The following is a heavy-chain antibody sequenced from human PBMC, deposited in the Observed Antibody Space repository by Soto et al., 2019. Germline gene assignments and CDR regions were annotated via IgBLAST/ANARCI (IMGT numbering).Heavy chain of an antibody. CDR3: ARVRITMVRGVMGSNWFDP. V-gene: IGHV4-31*03. Sequence: PLETLCLTCTVSGGYISSGGCYWSWIRQHPGKGLEWIGYIYYSGSTYYNPSLKSRVTISVDTSKNQFSLKLSSVTAADTAVYYCARVRITMVRGVMGSNWFDPWGQGTLVTVSS. CDR1: GGYISSGGCY. CDR2: IYYSGST. D-gene: IGHD3-10*01. J-gene: IGHJ5*02.